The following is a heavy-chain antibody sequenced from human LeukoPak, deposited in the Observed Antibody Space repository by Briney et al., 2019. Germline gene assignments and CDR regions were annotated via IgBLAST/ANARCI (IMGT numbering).Heavy chain of an antibody. CDR1: GLTFSDYY. CDR2: ISSSGSTI. CDR3: ARSIRSSAGFDY. Sequence: KTGGSLRLSCAASGLTFSDYYMSWIRQAPGKGLEWVSYISSSGSTIYYADSVKGRFTISRDNAKNSLYLQMNSLRAEDTAVYYCARSIRSSAGFDYWGQGTLVTVSS. V-gene: IGHV3-11*04. D-gene: IGHD6-6*01. J-gene: IGHJ4*02.